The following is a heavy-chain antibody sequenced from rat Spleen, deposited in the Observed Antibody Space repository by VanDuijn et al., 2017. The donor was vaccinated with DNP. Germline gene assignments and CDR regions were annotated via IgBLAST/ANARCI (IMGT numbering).Heavy chain of an antibody. CDR1: GFTFGHYY. CDR3: TRERVYYGLLLFDY. J-gene: IGHJ2*01. D-gene: IGHD1-6*01. V-gene: IGHV5S23*01. Sequence: EVQLVESGGGLVQPGRSLKLSCTASGFTFGHYYMAWVRQAPTRVLDWVASITNTGGSTYYPDSVKGRITISRDNEKSTLYLQMNSLRSEDTATYYCTRERVYYGLLLFDYWGQGVMVTVSS. CDR2: ITNTGGST.